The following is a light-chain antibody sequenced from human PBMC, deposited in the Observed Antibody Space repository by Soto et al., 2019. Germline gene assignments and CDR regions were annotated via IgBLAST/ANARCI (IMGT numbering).Light chain of an antibody. V-gene: IGLV2-14*01. J-gene: IGLJ2*01. CDR3: SSYTSRSTSVV. Sequence: QSVLTQPASVSGSPGQSITISRTGTSSDVGGYNYVSWYQQQPGKAPKLMLYDVSNRPSGVSNRSSGSKSGNTAYLTISGLQAEEEADYYCSSYTSRSTSVVFGGGTQLTVL. CDR2: DVS. CDR1: SSDVGGYNY.